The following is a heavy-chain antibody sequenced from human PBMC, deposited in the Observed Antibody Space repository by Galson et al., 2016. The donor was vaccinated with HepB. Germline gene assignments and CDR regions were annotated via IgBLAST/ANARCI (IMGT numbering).Heavy chain of an antibody. V-gene: IGHV1-18*01. Sequence: SVKVSCKASGYSFNRFGVSWVRQAPGQGLEYVGWISGYNGDTDFAQMFQGRVTMTTDTSTNTAYMELTNLRSDDTGVYFCARSPPDIGLKGTYYDYWGQGTLVSVSS. J-gene: IGHJ4*02. CDR1: GYSFNRFG. CDR3: ARSPPDIGLKGTYYDY. CDR2: ISGYNGDT. D-gene: IGHD1-14*01.